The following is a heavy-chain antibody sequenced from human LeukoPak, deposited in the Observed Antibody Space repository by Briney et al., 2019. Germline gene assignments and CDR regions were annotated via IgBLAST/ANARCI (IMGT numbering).Heavy chain of an antibody. CDR2: ISAYNGNT. Sequence: ASVKVSCKASGYTFTSYGISWVRQAPGQGLEWMGWISAYNGNTNYAQKLQGRVTMTTDTSTSTAYMELRSLRSDDTAVYYCARVANGYYYFDAFDIWGQGTMVTVSS. CDR3: ARVANGYYYFDAFDI. J-gene: IGHJ3*02. D-gene: IGHD3-22*01. V-gene: IGHV1-18*01. CDR1: GYTFTSYG.